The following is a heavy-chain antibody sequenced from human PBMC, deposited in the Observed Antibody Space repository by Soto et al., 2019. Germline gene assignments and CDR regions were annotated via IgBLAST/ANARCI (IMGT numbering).Heavy chain of an antibody. Sequence: PGGSLRLSCAASGFTFSSYAMHWVRQAPGKGLEWVAVTSYDGSNKYYADSVKGRFTISRDNSKNTLYLQMNSLRAEDTAVYYCAHVPAPYDSSGYWFDYWGQGTLVTVSS. V-gene: IGHV3-30-3*01. D-gene: IGHD3-22*01. CDR2: TSYDGSNK. J-gene: IGHJ4*02. CDR3: AHVPAPYDSSGYWFDY. CDR1: GFTFSSYA.